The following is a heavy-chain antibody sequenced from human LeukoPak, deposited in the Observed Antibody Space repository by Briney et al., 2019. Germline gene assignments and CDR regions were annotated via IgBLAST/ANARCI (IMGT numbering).Heavy chain of an antibody. Sequence: SETLSLTCGVSGHSMISDYYWGWIRQPPGKGLEWIGSIYHSGSTHYNPSLKSRVTISVDTPKNQFSLKLSSVTASDTAIYYCARNVSADFSNRHHKWFDPWGQGTLVT. CDR3: ARNVSADFSNRHHKWFDP. V-gene: IGHV4-38-2*01. J-gene: IGHJ5*02. D-gene: IGHD2-8*01. CDR2: IYHSGST. CDR1: GHSMISDYY.